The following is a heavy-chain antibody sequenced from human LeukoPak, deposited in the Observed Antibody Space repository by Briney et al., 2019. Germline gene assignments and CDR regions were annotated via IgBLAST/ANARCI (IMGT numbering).Heavy chain of an antibody. CDR3: ASTIEGYNSRMS. Sequence: GGSLRLSCAASGFTFSSYAMSWVRQAPGKGLEWVSVIYSGGSTYYADSVKGRFIISRDNSKNTLYLQMNSLRAEDTAVYYCASTIEGYNSRMSWGQGTLVTVSS. V-gene: IGHV3-66*01. D-gene: IGHD5-24*01. CDR2: IYSGGST. J-gene: IGHJ4*02. CDR1: GFTFSSYA.